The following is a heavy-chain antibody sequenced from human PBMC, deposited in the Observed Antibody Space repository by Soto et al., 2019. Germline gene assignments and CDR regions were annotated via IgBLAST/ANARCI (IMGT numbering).Heavy chain of an antibody. Sequence: PGGSLRLSXAASGFTFTSYAMGWVRQAPGKGLEWVSVVSSGGSTYYADSVTGRFTVSRDNSKNTLSLQMNSLRAEDTPVYYCAKRRGAGGHFDYWGQGALVTVSS. D-gene: IGHD2-15*01. CDR2: VSSGGST. CDR1: GFTFTSYA. V-gene: IGHV3-23*01. J-gene: IGHJ4*02. CDR3: AKRRGAGGHFDY.